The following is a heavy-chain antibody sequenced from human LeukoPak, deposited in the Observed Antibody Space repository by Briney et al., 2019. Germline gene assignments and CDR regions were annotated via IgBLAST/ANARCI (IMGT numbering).Heavy chain of an antibody. J-gene: IGHJ2*01. V-gene: IGHV4-4*07. CDR3: ATGGSGNWYFDL. CDR2: IYTSGST. CDR1: GGSISSYY. Sequence: KSSETLSLTCTVSGGSISSYYWSWIRQPAGKGLEWIGRIYTSGSTNYHPSLKSRVTISVDKSKNQFSPKLSSVTAADTAVYYCATGGSGNWYFDLWGRGTLVTVSS. D-gene: IGHD6-25*01.